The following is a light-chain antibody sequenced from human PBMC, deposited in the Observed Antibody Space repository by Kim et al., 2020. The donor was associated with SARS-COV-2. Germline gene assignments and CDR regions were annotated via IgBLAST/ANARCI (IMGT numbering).Light chain of an antibody. CDR2: SSN. J-gene: IGLJ2*01. Sequence: QSVLTQPPSASGTPGQRVTISCSGSSSNIGSNTVSWYQQLPGTAPKLLIYSSNQRPSGVPDRVSGSRSGTSASLAISGLQSEDEAVYYCASWDDGLNGYVIFGGGTQLTVL. V-gene: IGLV1-44*01. CDR3: ASWDDGLNGYVI. CDR1: SSNIGSNT.